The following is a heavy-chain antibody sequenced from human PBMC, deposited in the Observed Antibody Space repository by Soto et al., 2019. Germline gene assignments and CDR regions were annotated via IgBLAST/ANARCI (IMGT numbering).Heavy chain of an antibody. J-gene: IGHJ4*02. CDR1: GGSINTFY. V-gene: IGHV4-4*07. D-gene: IGHD5-12*01. CDR3: AREGSYSAYNFAHGIQLWSFDF. CDR2: IFSSGST. Sequence: SETLSLTCTVSGGSINTFYWSWVRQPAGKGLEWIGRIFSSGSTSFNPSLESRVAMSVDTSKNHFSLNLSSVTAAGMAVYYCAREGSYSAYNFAHGIQLWSFDFWGQGALVTVSS.